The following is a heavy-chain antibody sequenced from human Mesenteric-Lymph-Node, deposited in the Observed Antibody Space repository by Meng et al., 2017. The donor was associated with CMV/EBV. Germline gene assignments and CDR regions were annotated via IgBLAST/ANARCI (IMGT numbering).Heavy chain of an antibody. CDR1: GFSFNTHW. CDR2: IKPDGSLK. Sequence: GGSLRLSCAASGFSFNTHWMSWVRQAPGKGLEWVANIKPDGSLKNHVDSVKGRFTISRDNAKNLLYLQMNSLGAEDTAVYYCARIGTIAAPSDYWGQGTLVTVSS. V-gene: IGHV3-7*01. J-gene: IGHJ4*02. CDR3: ARIGTIAAPSDY. D-gene: IGHD2-21*01.